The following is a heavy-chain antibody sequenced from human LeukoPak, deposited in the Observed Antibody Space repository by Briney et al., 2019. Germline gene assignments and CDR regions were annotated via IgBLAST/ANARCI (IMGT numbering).Heavy chain of an antibody. Sequence: ASVKVSCKVSGYTLTELSMHWVRQAPGKGLEWMGGFDHGHGETIYAQKFQGRVTMTEDTSTDTAYMELSSLRSEDTAVYFCAKDKGIYYYGMDVWGQGTTVTVSS. CDR1: GYTLTELS. J-gene: IGHJ6*02. CDR3: AKDKGIYYYGMDV. D-gene: IGHD6-13*01. V-gene: IGHV1-24*01. CDR2: FDHGHGET.